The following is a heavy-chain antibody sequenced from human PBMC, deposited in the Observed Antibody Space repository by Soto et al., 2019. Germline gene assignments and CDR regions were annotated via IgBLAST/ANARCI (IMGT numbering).Heavy chain of an antibody. V-gene: IGHV1-2*04. D-gene: IGHD3-3*01. CDR1: GYTFTGYA. Sequence: ASVKVSCKASGYTFTGYAMHWVRQAPGQRLEWMGWINPNSGGTNYAQKFQGWVTMTRDTSISTAYMELSRLRSDDTAVYYCARGVLRFLEWLFPTKYYYYGMDVWGQGTTVTVSS. J-gene: IGHJ6*02. CDR3: ARGVLRFLEWLFPTKYYYYGMDV. CDR2: INPNSGGT.